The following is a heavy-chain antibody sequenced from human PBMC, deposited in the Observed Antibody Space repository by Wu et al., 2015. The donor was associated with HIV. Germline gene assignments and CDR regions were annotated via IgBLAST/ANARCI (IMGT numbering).Heavy chain of an antibody. V-gene: IGHV1-2*02. CDR1: GYTFTDYY. CDR2: INPNTGGT. D-gene: IGHD6-13*01. CDR3: ARERFSSTGNWFDP. J-gene: IGHJ5*01. Sequence: QVQVVQSGAEVKEPGASVKVSCKTSGYTFTDYYIHWVRQAPGQGLEWMGWINPNTGGTRFAQQFQGRVTMTRDTSITTVYLQLSGLRSDDTAVFYCARERFSSTGNWFDPWAKEPWSPSPQ.